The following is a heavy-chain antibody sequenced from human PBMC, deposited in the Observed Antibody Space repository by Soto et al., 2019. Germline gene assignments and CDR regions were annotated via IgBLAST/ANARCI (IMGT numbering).Heavy chain of an antibody. D-gene: IGHD2-2*01. CDR2: ISYDGSKK. J-gene: IGHJ6*03. CDR1: GFTFSSYG. V-gene: IGHV3-30*03. CDR3: ARHHCSSTSCYHYYYYYYMDV. Sequence: GGSLRLSCAASGFTFSSYGMHWVRQAPGKGLEWVAVISYDGSKKYYVDSVKGRFTISRDNAKNSLYLQMNSLRAEDTAVYYCARHHCSSTSCYHYYYYYYMDVWGKGTTVTVSS.